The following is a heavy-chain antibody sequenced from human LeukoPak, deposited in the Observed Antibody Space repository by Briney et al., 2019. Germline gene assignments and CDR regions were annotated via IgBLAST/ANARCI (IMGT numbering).Heavy chain of an antibody. CDR3: ARVRAKKIVVVTAIDDVAFDI. J-gene: IGHJ3*02. Sequence: GGSLRLSCAASGFTFSSYWMHWVRQAPGKGLEWVSRINSDGSSKNYADSVKGRFTISRDNAKNTLYLQMNSLRAEDTAVYYCARVRAKKIVVVTAIDDVAFDIWVQGTMVSVSS. CDR1: GFTFSSYW. D-gene: IGHD2-21*02. CDR2: INSDGSSK. V-gene: IGHV3-74*01.